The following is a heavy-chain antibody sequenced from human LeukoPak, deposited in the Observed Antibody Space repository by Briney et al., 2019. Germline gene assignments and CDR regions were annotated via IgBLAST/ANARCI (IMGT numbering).Heavy chain of an antibody. V-gene: IGHV4-30-2*01. CDR2: IYHSGST. D-gene: IGHD2-15*01. CDR3: ARAGSGEGNNWFDP. J-gene: IGHJ5*02. CDR1: GGSISSGGYY. Sequence: SQTLSLTCTVSGGSISSGGYYWSWIRQPPGKGLEWIGYIYHSGSTYYNPSLKSRVTISVDTSKNQFSLKLSSVTAADTAVYYCARAGSGEGNNWFDPWGQGTLVTVSS.